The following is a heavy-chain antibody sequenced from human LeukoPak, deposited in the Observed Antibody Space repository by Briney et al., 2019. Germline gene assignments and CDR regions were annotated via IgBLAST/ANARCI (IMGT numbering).Heavy chain of an antibody. CDR1: GFIFSHAG. J-gene: IGHJ4*02. D-gene: IGHD3-16*02. CDR3: AVDPAVIDAQIAY. V-gene: IGHV3-15*01. Sequence: NPGGSLRLSCTASGFIFSHAGMNWVRQAPGKGLQWLGRIRSGGAREYAGTAQGRFTISRDDSRNTVYLEMNNLDTDDTAVYFCAVDPAVIDAQIAYWGQGTLATVSS. CDR2: IRSGGAR.